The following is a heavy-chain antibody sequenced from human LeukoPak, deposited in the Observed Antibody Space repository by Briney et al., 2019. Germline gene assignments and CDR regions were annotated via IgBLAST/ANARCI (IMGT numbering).Heavy chain of an antibody. CDR3: ARDRRVACTNGVCSKRPDWFDP. Sequence: GASVKVSCKASGYTFTSYYMHWVRQAPGQGLEWMGIINPSGGSTSYAQKFQGRVTMTRDMSTSTVYMELSSLRSDDTAVYYCARDRRVACTNGVCSKRPDWFDPWGQGTLVTVSS. J-gene: IGHJ5*02. D-gene: IGHD2-8*01. CDR2: INPSGGST. V-gene: IGHV1-46*01. CDR1: GYTFTSYY.